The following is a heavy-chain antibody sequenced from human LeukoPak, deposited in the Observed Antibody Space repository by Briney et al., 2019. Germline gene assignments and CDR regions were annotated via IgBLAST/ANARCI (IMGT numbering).Heavy chain of an antibody. CDR1: GFTFSSYG. Sequence: GGSLRLSCAASGFTFSSYGMHWVRQAPGKGLEWVAVISHDGSNKYYSDSVKGRFTISRDNSKNTLYLQMNSLRVEDTAVYFCARRGGSYFDYWGQGSLVTVSS. V-gene: IGHV3-30*03. CDR3: ARRGGSYFDY. J-gene: IGHJ4*02. CDR2: ISHDGSNK. D-gene: IGHD1-26*01.